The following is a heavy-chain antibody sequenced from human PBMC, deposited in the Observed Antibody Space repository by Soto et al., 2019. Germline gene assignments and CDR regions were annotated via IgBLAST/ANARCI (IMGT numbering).Heavy chain of an antibody. Sequence: EVQLVESGGGLIQPGGSLRLSCAASGFTVSSNYMSWVRQAPGKGLDWVSVIYSGGSTYYADSVKGRFTISRDNSKNTLYLQMNSLRAEDTAVYYCATRRDGYNSPFDYWGQGTLVTVSS. D-gene: IGHD5-12*01. V-gene: IGHV3-53*01. CDR2: IYSGGST. J-gene: IGHJ4*02. CDR1: GFTVSSNY. CDR3: ATRRDGYNSPFDY.